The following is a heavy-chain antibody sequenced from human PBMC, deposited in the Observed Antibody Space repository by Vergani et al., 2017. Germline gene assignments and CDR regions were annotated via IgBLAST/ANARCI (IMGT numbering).Heavy chain of an antibody. CDR3: ARHISVVRPSSMTAFDY. CDR2: VFYGGRT. Sequence: QMQLQELGPGLVKPSETLSLSCTVSGDSISTSSYAWGWIRQPPGKTLEWIGTVFYGGRTSYNPSLKSRVTLSLDTSKKQISLHLTSVTAADTAVYYCARHISVVRPSSMTAFDYWGQGTRVTVSS. D-gene: IGHD2-21*01. V-gene: IGHV4-39*01. J-gene: IGHJ4*02. CDR1: GDSISTSSYA.